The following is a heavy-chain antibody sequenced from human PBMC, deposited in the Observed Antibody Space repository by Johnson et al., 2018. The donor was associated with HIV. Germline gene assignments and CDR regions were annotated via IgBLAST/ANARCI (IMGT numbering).Heavy chain of an antibody. CDR1: GFTFDDYA. J-gene: IGHJ3*02. Sequence: VQLVESGGGLVQPGRSLRLSCAASGFTFDDYAMHWVRQAPGKGLEWVSGISWNSGSIGYADSVKGRFTISRDNAKNSLYLQMNRLRAEDTALYYCAKDGGAAYCGGDCYSGAFDIWGQGTMVTVSS. D-gene: IGHD2-21*02. V-gene: IGHV3-9*01. CDR3: AKDGGAAYCGGDCYSGAFDI. CDR2: ISWNSGSI.